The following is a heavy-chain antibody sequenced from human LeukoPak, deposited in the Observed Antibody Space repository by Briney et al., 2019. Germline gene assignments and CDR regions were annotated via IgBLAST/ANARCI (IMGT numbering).Heavy chain of an antibody. CDR3: ARGHYGLEV. Sequence: PAETLSLTCTVSGASISSYYWSWLRQPPGKGLEWIGYNHYSATSNYSPSLKSRVTISLDTSKNQFSLKLTSVTAADTAVYYCARGHYGLEVWGQGTTVTVSS. CDR2: NHYSATS. CDR1: GASISSYY. D-gene: IGHD3-10*01. V-gene: IGHV4-59*01. J-gene: IGHJ6*02.